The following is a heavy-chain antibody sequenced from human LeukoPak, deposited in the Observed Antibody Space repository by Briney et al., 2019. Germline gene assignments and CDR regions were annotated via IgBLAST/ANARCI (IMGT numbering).Heavy chain of an antibody. J-gene: IGHJ4*02. CDR2: MNPNSGNT. CDR1: GYTFTSYD. D-gene: IGHD3-3*01. CDR3: ARGILRFLEWLTNLHYFDY. V-gene: IGHV1-8*03. Sequence: ASVKVSRKASGYTFTSYDINWVRQATGQGLEWMGWMNPNSGNTGYAQKFQGRVTITRNTSISTAYMELSSLRSEDTAVYYCARGILRFLEWLTNLHYFDYWGQGTLVTVSS.